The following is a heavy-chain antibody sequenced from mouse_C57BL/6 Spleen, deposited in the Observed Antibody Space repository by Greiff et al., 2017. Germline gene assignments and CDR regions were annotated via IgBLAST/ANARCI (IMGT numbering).Heavy chain of an antibody. CDR3: THSAVVGGTFDY. V-gene: IGHV14-4*01. J-gene: IGHJ2*01. Sequence: EVQLQQSGAELVRPGASVKLSCTASGFNIKDDYMHWVKQRPEQGLEWIGWIDPENGDTEYASKFQGKATITADTSSNTAYLQLSSLTSEDTAVYYCTHSAVVGGTFDYWGQGTTLTVSS. CDR1: GFNIKDDY. CDR2: IDPENGDT. D-gene: IGHD1-1*01.